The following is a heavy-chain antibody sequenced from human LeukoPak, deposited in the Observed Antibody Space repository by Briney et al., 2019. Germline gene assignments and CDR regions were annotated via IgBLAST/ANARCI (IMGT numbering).Heavy chain of an antibody. Sequence: PGKSLRLSCAASGFTFSSYAMHWVRQAPGKGLEWVAVISYDGSNKYYADSVKSRFTISRDNSKNTLYLQMNSLRAEDTAVYYCARCEWELLHQDYGMDVWGQGTTVTVSS. J-gene: IGHJ6*02. CDR2: ISYDGSNK. V-gene: IGHV3-30-3*01. CDR1: GFTFSSYA. D-gene: IGHD1-26*01. CDR3: ARCEWELLHQDYGMDV.